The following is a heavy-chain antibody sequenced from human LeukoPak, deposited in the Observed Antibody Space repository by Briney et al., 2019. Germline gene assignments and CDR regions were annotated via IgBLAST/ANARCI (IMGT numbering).Heavy chain of an antibody. J-gene: IGHJ4*02. Sequence: KPSETLSLTCSVSGGPISNYYWSWIRQPPGKELEGIGYISYSGNTDSNPSLKSRVTISVDTSKNQFSLKLSSVTAADTAVYYCARHTTHGDYNPNDYWGQGTLVTVSS. CDR2: ISYSGNT. D-gene: IGHD3-16*01. CDR3: ARHTTHGDYNPNDY. V-gene: IGHV4-59*08. CDR1: GGPISNYY.